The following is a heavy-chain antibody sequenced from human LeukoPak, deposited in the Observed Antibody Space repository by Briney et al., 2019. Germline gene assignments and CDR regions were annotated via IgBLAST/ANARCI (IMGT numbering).Heavy chain of an antibody. J-gene: IGHJ4*02. CDR3: ARLAMAGTGSDDY. Sequence: GASVKVSCKASGYTFTSYYMHWVRQAPGQGLEWVGCINPYSGGTNYAQKVQGRVTMTSDTSISTAYMELSRLRSDDTAVYYCARLAMAGTGSDDYWGQGSLVTVSS. CDR2: INPYSGGT. V-gene: IGHV1-2*02. D-gene: IGHD6-19*01. CDR1: GYTFTSYY.